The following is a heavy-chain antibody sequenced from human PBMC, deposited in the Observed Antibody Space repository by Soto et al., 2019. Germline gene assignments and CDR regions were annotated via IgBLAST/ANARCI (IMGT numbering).Heavy chain of an antibody. CDR1: CVSIFSSIYY. D-gene: IGHD3-22*01. CDR2: IYYSGST. V-gene: IGHV4-39*01. Sequence: SDTLSLTCTVPCVSIFSSIYYCGWIRQPPGKGLEWIGIIYYSGSTYYNPSLKSRVTISVDTSKNQFSLKLSSVTAADTAVYYCMLGSGWKDFDYWGQGTRVT. J-gene: IGHJ4*02. CDR3: MLGSGWKDFDY.